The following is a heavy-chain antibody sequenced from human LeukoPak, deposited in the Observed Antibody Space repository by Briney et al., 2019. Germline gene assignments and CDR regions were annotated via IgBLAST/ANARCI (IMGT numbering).Heavy chain of an antibody. CDR2: VSTSGSTP. Sequence: GGSLRLSCVASGFHFKKYEMNWVRQAPGKGLEWSSYVSTSGSTPFYADSVKGRFTISRDNAKNSLYLQMNSLRAEDTALYYCAKDSGSRSFYFDFWGQGTLVTVSS. V-gene: IGHV3-48*03. CDR3: AKDSGSRSFYFDF. J-gene: IGHJ4*02. CDR1: GFHFKKYE. D-gene: IGHD1-26*01.